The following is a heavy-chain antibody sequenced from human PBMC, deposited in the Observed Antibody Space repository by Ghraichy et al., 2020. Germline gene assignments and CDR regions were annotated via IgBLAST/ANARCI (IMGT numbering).Heavy chain of an antibody. CDR2: TYDSGNT. D-gene: IGHD3/OR15-3a*01. V-gene: IGHV4-30-4*01. CDR1: GYSFNGGEYY. Sequence: SQTLSLTCLVSGYSFNGGEYYWHWSRHPPGKGLEWIGFTYDSGNTYYNPSLKSRVIISVDTSKNQFSLNVTSVTAADTAVYYCASGLALTDFDYWGQGTLFTVSS. J-gene: IGHJ4*02. CDR3: ASGLALTDFDY.